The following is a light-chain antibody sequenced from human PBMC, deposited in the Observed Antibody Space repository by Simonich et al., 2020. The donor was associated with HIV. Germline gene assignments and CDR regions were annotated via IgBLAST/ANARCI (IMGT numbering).Light chain of an antibody. Sequence: QSALTQPASVSGSPGQSITISCPGTSSDVGGYNFVSWYQQHPGKAPKLMISYVSKRPSGVSNRFSGSKSGNTASLTISGLQAEDEADYYCSSYTSGSTWVFGGGTKLTVL. CDR3: SSYTSGSTWV. J-gene: IGLJ3*02. CDR2: YVS. CDR1: SSDVGGYNF. V-gene: IGLV2-14*03.